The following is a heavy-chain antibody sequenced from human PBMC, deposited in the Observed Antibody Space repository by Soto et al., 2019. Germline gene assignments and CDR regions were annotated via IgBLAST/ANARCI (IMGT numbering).Heavy chain of an antibody. CDR3: ASALPPLLFDH. J-gene: IGHJ4*02. Sequence: QVQLVESGGGVVQPGRSLRLSCAASGFTFRSDAMHRVRQAPGKRLEWVAVISYDGSNKYYADSVKGRFTISRDNSKSTLSLQMNSLRAEDTAVYYCASALPPLLFDHWGQGTLVTVSS. V-gene: IGHV3-30-3*01. D-gene: IGHD2-15*01. CDR2: ISYDGSNK. CDR1: GFTFRSDA.